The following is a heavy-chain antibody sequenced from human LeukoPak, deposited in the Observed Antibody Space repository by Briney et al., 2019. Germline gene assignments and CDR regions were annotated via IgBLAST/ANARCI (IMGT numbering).Heavy chain of an antibody. CDR3: ARDDY. Sequence: GGSLRLSCAASGFTFSDYWMHWVRQVPGKGLAWVSRINPDGSTTVYADSVKGRFTISRDNAQNTLYLQMNSLRAEDTAVYYCARDDYWGQGTLVTVS. J-gene: IGHJ4*02. CDR1: GFTFSDYW. V-gene: IGHV3-74*01. CDR2: INPDGSTT.